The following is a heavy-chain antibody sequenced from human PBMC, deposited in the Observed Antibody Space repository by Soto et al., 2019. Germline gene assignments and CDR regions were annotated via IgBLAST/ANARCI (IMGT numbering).Heavy chain of an antibody. V-gene: IGHV1-69*13. Sequence: QVQLVQSGAEVKKPGSTMKVSCKTSKGTFSSYAISWVRQAPGQGLEWMGGIIPIFGTADYAQKFQGRVTITADESTSTAYMELSRLRSEDTAVYYCASIRANTYYYGMDVWGQGTTVTVSS. CDR2: IIPIFGTA. J-gene: IGHJ6*02. CDR1: KGTFSSYA. D-gene: IGHD3-10*01. CDR3: ASIRANTYYYGMDV.